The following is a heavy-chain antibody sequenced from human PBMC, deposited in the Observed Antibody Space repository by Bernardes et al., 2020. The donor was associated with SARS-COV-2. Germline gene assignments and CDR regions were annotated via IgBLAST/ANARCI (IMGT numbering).Heavy chain of an antibody. CDR1: GFTFSSYE. Sequence: GGSLRLSCAASGFTFSSYEMNWVRQAPGKGLEWVSYISSSGSTIYYADSVKGRFTISRDNAKNSLYLQMNSLRAEDTAVYYCARGNYCHRVDCYSVFDFWGQGTLVTVSS. CDR2: ISSSGSTI. J-gene: IGHJ4*02. CDR3: ARGNYCHRVDCYSVFDF. D-gene: IGHD2-21*02. V-gene: IGHV3-48*03.